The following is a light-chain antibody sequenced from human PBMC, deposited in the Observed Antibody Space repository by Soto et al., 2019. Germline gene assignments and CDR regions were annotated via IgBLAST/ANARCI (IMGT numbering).Light chain of an antibody. CDR2: GAS. V-gene: IGKV3-15*01. Sequence: EIVMTQSPATLSVSPGERATLSCRASQSVGSDLAWYQQTPGQAPRLVIYGASTRATGIPARFSGSGSGTEFTPTISSLQSEDFAVYYCQQYNNWPRTFGQGTKVDI. CDR3: QQYNNWPRT. CDR1: QSVGSD. J-gene: IGKJ1*01.